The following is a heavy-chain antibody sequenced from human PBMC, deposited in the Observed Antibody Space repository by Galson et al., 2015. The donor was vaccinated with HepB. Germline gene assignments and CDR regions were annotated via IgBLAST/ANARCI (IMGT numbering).Heavy chain of an antibody. J-gene: IGHJ4*02. CDR2: ISSSGSMM. CDR1: GFTLSDYY. CDR3: ARDLPPYASSSGFDY. Sequence: SLRLSCAASGFTLSDYYMNWIRQGPGKGLEWVSYISSSGSMMYYADSVKGRLTISRDNAKNSLYLQMNSLRAEDTAVYYCARDLPPYASSSGFDYWGQGTLVTVSS. D-gene: IGHD6-6*01. V-gene: IGHV3-11*01.